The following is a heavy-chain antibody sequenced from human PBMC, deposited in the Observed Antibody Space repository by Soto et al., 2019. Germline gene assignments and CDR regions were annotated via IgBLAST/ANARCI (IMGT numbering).Heavy chain of an antibody. CDR1: GYTFTGYY. V-gene: IGHV1-2*04. J-gene: IGHJ6*03. D-gene: IGHD2-2*02. Sequence: DSVKVSCKASGYTFTGYYMHWVRQAPVQVLEWMGWINPNSGGTNYAQKFQGWVTMTRDTSISTAYMELSRLRSDDTAVYYCAREGGIYCSSTSCYKPYYMDVWGKGTTVTVSS. CDR2: INPNSGGT. CDR3: AREGGIYCSSTSCYKPYYMDV.